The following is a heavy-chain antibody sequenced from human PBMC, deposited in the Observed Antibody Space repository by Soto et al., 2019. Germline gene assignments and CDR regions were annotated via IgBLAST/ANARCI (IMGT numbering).Heavy chain of an antibody. Sequence: PGGSLRLSCAASGFTFSTSAMSWVRQAPGKGLERVGLIRSQGDGGTADYAAPVRGRFTISRDDSQNLVFLHMDNLQPEDTAVYYCITAPLRWGQGTLVTVSS. CDR2: IRSQGDGGTA. J-gene: IGHJ4*02. V-gene: IGHV3-15*01. CDR3: ITAPLR. CDR1: GFTFSTSA.